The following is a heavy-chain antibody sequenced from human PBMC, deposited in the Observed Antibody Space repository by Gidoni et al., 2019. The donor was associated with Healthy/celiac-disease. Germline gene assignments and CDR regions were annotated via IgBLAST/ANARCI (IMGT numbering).Heavy chain of an antibody. J-gene: IGHJ3*02. D-gene: IGHD1-7*01. CDR2: TP. CDR3: ARRTHSWDYGWPAFDI. V-gene: IGHV4-39*01. Sequence: TPYYNPSLKSRVTISVDTSKNQFSLKLSSVTAADTSVYYCARRTHSWDYGWPAFDIWGQGTMVTVSS.